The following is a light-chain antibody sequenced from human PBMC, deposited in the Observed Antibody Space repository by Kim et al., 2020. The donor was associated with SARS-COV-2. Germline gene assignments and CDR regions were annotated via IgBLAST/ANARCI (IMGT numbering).Light chain of an antibody. V-gene: IGLV2-14*03. J-gene: IGLJ3*02. CDR2: DVN. Sequence: QSALTQPASVSGSPGQSITISCTKASSDVGGYNYFSWYQQHPGKAPKLIFYDVNKRPSGISNRFSGSMSGSTASLTIFELQPEDEADYYCSSYSNNSPQEVFGGGTQLTIL. CDR1: SSDVGGYNY. CDR3: SSYSNNSPQEV.